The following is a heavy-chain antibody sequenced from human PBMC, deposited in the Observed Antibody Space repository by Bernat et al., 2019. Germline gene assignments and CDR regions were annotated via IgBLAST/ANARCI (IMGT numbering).Heavy chain of an antibody. J-gene: IGHJ4*02. CDR3: AKAWERKLITIFGVVIRGPHNFDY. CDR1: GFTFSSYW. Sequence: EVQLVESGGGLVQPGGSLRLSCAAPGFTFSSYWMSWVRQAPGKGLEWVANIKQDGSEKYYVDSVKGRYTLSRDNAKNSLYLQINSLRAEDTAVDYCAKAWERKLITIFGVVIRGPHNFDYWGQGTLVTVSS. D-gene: IGHD3-3*01. CDR2: IKQDGSEK. V-gene: IGHV3-7*03.